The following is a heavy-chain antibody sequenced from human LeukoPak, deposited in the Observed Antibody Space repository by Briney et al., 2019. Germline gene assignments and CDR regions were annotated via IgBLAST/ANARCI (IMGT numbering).Heavy chain of an antibody. CDR2: INPGNGDT. Sequence: ASVKVSCKTSGYSFTSQDMHWVRQAPGQSLEWMGCINPGNGDTKYSQEFQGRVTITRDTSATTAYMGLSSLRSDDMAVYYCTLYNYWGQGTLVTVSS. CDR3: TLYNY. D-gene: IGHD2-2*02. CDR1: GYSFTSQD. V-gene: IGHV1-3*03. J-gene: IGHJ4*02.